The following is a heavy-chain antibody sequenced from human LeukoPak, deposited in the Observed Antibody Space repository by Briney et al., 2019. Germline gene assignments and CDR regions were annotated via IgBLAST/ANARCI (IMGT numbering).Heavy chain of an antibody. J-gene: IGHJ4*02. Sequence: PGGSLRLSCAASGFTFSDYYMSWIRQAPGKGLEWVSYISSSGSTIYYADSVKGRFTISRDNAKNSLYLQMNSLRADDTAMYYCARSSGWKYNIDYWGQGTLVTVSS. V-gene: IGHV3-11*01. CDR1: GFTFSDYY. CDR3: ARSSGWKYNIDY. D-gene: IGHD6-19*01. CDR2: ISSSGSTI.